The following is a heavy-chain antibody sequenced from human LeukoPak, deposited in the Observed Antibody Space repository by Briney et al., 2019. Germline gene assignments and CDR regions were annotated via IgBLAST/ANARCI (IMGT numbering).Heavy chain of an antibody. D-gene: IGHD4-17*01. CDR2: IKQGGSEK. J-gene: IGHJ4*02. Sequence: GGSLRLSCAASGFTVSSNYMSWVRQAPGKGLEWVANIKQGGSEKYYVDSVKGRFTISRDNAKNSLYLQMNSLRAEDTAVYYCAREGYGDHFDSWGQGTLVTVSS. CDR3: AREGYGDHFDS. CDR1: GFTVSSNY. V-gene: IGHV3-7*01.